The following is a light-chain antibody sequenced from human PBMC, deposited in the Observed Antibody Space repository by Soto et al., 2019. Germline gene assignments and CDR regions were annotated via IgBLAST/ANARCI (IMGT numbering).Light chain of an antibody. CDR2: ASS. CDR3: QPYYAYPRT. Sequence: AIRVTQSPSSISASTGDTVTITCRASQEISSFLAWYQHRPGKAPYLLLYASSTLQSGVPSRFSGSGSGTDFTLTISDLQSEDSATYYCQPYYAYPRTFAQGTKVEIK. J-gene: IGKJ1*01. V-gene: IGKV1-8*01. CDR1: QEISSF.